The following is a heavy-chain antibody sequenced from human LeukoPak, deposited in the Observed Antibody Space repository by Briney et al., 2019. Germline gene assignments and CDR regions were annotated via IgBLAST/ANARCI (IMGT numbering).Heavy chain of an antibody. CDR1: GFTFGDYA. CDR3: TRNYCDSSGYYYRWDYYYMDV. J-gene: IGHJ6*03. Sequence: GGSLRLSCTASGFTFGDYAMSWVRQAPGKGLEWVGFIRSKAYGGTTEYAASVKGRFTISRDDSKSIAYLQMNSLKTEDTAVYYCTRNYCDSSGYYYRWDYYYMDVWGKGATVTISS. V-gene: IGHV3-49*04. CDR2: IRSKAYGGTT. D-gene: IGHD3-22*01.